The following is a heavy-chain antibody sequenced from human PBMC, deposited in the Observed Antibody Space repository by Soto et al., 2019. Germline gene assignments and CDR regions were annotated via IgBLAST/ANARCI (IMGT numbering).Heavy chain of an antibody. CDR3: ARAQGSIDY. Sequence: QVQLVESGGGVVQPGRSLRLSCAASGFTFSSYGMHWVRQAPGKGLEWVAVIWYDGSNKYYADSVKGRFTISRDNSKNTLYLQMNSLSAQVTDEYYCARAQGSIDYWGQGTLVTVSS. CDR1: GFTFSSYG. J-gene: IGHJ4*02. V-gene: IGHV3-33*01. CDR2: IWYDGSNK.